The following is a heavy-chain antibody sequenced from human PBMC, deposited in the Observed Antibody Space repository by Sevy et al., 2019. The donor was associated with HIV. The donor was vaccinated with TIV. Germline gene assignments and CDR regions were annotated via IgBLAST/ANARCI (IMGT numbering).Heavy chain of an antibody. Sequence: GGSLRLSCAASGFTFTSYAMNWVRQAPGKGLEWVSAVSGSGGSTYYAESVKGRFSISRDNSRNTLYLQINTLRAEDTAVYYCVKDVAYDNTDLDYWGQGTLVTVSS. CDR3: VKDVAYDNTDLDY. CDR2: VSGSGGST. V-gene: IGHV3-23*01. D-gene: IGHD3-22*01. CDR1: GFTFTSYA. J-gene: IGHJ4*02.